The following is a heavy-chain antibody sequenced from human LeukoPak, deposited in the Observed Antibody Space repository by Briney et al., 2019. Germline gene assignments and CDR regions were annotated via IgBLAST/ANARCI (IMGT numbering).Heavy chain of an antibody. D-gene: IGHD6-13*01. J-gene: IGHJ6*03. CDR1: GFTFDDYG. Sequence: SGGSLRLSCAASGFTFDDYGMSWVRQAPGKGLEWVSGINWNGGSTGYADSVKGRFTISRDNAKNSLYLQMNSLRAEDTALYYCARAQRGYSSSWYYYYYMDVWGKGTTVTVSS. CDR3: ARAQRGYSSSWYYYYYMDV. V-gene: IGHV3-20*04. CDR2: INWNGGST.